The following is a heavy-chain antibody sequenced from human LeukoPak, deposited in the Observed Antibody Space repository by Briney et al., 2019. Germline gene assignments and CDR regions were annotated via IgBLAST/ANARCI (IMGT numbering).Heavy chain of an antibody. J-gene: IGHJ6*02. Sequence: GGSLRLSCAASGFTFSSYSMNWVRQAPGKGLEWVSYSSSSDSTEYYADSVKGRFTISRDNAKNSLYLQMNSLRDEDTAVYYCARVTDTAMDYFYGMDVWGQGTTVTVSS. V-gene: IGHV3-48*02. CDR2: SSSSDSTE. CDR3: ARVTDTAMDYFYGMDV. D-gene: IGHD5-18*01. CDR1: GFTFSSYS.